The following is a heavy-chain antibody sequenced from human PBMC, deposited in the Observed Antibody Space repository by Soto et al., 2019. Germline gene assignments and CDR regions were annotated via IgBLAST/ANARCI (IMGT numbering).Heavy chain of an antibody. CDR2: ISGSGGST. D-gene: IGHD3-10*01. V-gene: IGHV3-23*01. J-gene: IGHJ4*02. CDR3: AKDPAVLLWFGDSISGFDY. Sequence: EVQLLESGGGLVQPGGSLRLSCAASGFTFSSYAMSWVRQAPGKGLEWVSAISGSGGSTYYADSVKGRFTISRDNSKNTLYLQMNSLRAEDTAVYYCAKDPAVLLWFGDSISGFDYWGQGTLVTVSS. CDR1: GFTFSSYA.